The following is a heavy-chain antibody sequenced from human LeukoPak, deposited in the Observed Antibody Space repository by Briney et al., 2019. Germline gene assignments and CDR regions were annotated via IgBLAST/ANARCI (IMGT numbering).Heavy chain of an antibody. CDR2: IYYSGST. J-gene: IGHJ3*02. V-gene: IGHV4-61*01. D-gene: IGHD3-10*01. CDR1: GGSVSSGSYY. CDR3: ARANYYGSGPETFDI. Sequence: PSETLSLTCTVSGGSVSSGSYYWRWIRQPPGRGLEWIGYIYYSGSTNYNPSLKSRVTISVDTSKNQFSLKLSSVTAADTAVYYCARANYYGSGPETFDIWGQGTMVTVSS.